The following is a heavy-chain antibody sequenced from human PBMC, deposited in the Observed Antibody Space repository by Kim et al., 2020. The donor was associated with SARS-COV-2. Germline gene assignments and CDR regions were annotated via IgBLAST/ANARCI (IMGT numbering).Heavy chain of an antibody. CDR1: GGSISSGSYY. Sequence: SETLSLTCTVSGGSISSGSYYWSWIRQPAGKGLEWIGRIYTSGSTNYNPSLKSRVTISVDTSKNQFSLKLSSVTAADTAVYYCARDGYLRRWFDPWGQGTLVTVSS. D-gene: IGHD3-16*02. V-gene: IGHV4-61*02. J-gene: IGHJ5*02. CDR3: ARDGYLRRWFDP. CDR2: IYTSGST.